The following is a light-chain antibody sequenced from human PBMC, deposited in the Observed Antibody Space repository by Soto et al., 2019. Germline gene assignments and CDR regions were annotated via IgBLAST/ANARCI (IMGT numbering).Light chain of an antibody. V-gene: IGKV3D-15*01. CDR1: QSVRSH. CDR2: GSS. CDR3: QQYAHSPWT. J-gene: IGKJ1*01. Sequence: IVMTQSPATLSVSPGERVTLSCTTSQSVRSHVAWYQQKPGQAPRLLIYGSSNRATGIPDRFSVSGSGTDLTLTISRLETEDFAVYYCQQYAHSPWTVGQGTK.